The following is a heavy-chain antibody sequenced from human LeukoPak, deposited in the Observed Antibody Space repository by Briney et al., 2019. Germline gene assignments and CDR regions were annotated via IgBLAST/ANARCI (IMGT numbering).Heavy chain of an antibody. CDR2: ISSGGTTI. CDR3: VRSLTIAVAGTDL. CDR1: GFTFKSYE. J-gene: IGHJ5*02. V-gene: IGHV3-48*03. Sequence: PGGSQTLSCSVSGFTFKSYEMNLVRLAPGKGLEWIAYISSGGTTIFYADSVRGRFTVSRDNDKSLLYLQMNSLRANDTATYYCVRSLTIAVAGTDLWGQGTVVTVS. D-gene: IGHD6-19*01.